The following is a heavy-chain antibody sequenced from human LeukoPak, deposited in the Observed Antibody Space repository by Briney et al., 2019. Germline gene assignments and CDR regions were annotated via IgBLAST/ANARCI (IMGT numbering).Heavy chain of an antibody. CDR3: ASGTFMTTADY. J-gene: IGHJ4*02. CDR1: GYSFTSYW. Sequence: GGALKISFKGSGYSFTSYWIGWGRPVPGKGVEGMGIIYPGDSDTRYSPSFQGQVTISADKSISTAYLQWSSLKASDTAMYYCASGTFMTTADYWGQGTLVTVSS. D-gene: IGHD4-17*01. CDR2: IYPGDSDT. V-gene: IGHV5-51*01.